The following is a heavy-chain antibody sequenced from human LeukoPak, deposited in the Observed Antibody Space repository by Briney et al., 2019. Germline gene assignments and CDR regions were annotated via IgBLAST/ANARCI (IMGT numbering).Heavy chain of an antibody. Sequence: PGGSLRLSCAASGFTFNRYGMNWVRQPPGKGLEWIGEINHSGSTNYNPSLKSRVTISVDTSKNQFSLKLSSVTAADTAVYYCARHDCSSTSCPGGDFDYWGQGTLVTVSS. D-gene: IGHD2-2*01. V-gene: IGHV4-34*01. CDR1: GFTFNRYG. CDR2: INHSGST. CDR3: ARHDCSSTSCPGGDFDY. J-gene: IGHJ4*02.